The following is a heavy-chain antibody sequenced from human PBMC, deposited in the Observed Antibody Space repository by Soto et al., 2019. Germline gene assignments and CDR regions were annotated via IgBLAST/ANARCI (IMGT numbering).Heavy chain of an antibody. CDR2: INHSGST. J-gene: IGHJ5*02. CDR1: GGSFSGYY. D-gene: IGHD2-15*01. CDR3: ARGSNFVVVVAATNWFDP. V-gene: IGHV4-34*01. Sequence: QVQLQQWGAGLLKPSETLSLTCAVYGGSFSGYYWTWIRQPPGKGLEWIGEINHSGSTNYNPSLKSRFTISVDTSKNQFSLKLSSVTAADTAVYYCARGSNFVVVVAATNWFDPWGQGTLVTVSS.